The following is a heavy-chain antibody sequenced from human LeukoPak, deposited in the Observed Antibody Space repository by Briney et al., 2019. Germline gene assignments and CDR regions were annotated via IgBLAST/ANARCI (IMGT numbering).Heavy chain of an antibody. CDR1: GGSITRSSYY. CDR3: ARDTTGDNYYYYYMDV. J-gene: IGHJ6*03. D-gene: IGHD7-27*01. CDR2: IYYSGST. Sequence: SETLSLTCNVSGGSITRSSYYWGWIRQPPGKGLEWIGSIYYSGSTYYSPSLKSRVTISVDTSKNQFSLKLTSVTAADTAVYYCARDTTGDNYYYYYMDVWGKGTTVTVSS. V-gene: IGHV4-39*07.